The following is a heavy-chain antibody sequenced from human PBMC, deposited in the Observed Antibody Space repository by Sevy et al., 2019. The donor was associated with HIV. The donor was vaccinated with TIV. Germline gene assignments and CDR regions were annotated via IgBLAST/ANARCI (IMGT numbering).Heavy chain of an antibody. Sequence: GGSLRLSCVTSGFSFSSYSMNWVRQAPGKGLEWVSYISSSSGTIRYADSVKGRLTISRDNAKNSLFLQMNSLRAEDTAVYYCASDDPWAFDYWGQGALVTVSS. V-gene: IGHV3-48*01. CDR2: ISSSSGTI. CDR1: GFSFSSYS. CDR3: ASDDPWAFDY. D-gene: IGHD7-27*01. J-gene: IGHJ4*02.